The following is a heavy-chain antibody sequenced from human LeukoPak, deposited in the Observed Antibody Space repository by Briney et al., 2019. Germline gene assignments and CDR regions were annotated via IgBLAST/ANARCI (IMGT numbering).Heavy chain of an antibody. Sequence: PSETLSLTCTVSGGSISSSSYYWGWIRQPPGKGLEWIGNIYYNGSTYYNPSLKSRVTIFVHTSKNQFSLKLSSVTAADTAVYYCARHWSSSSHYYYYNYMDVWGKGTMVTVSS. V-gene: IGHV4-39*01. CDR2: IYYNGST. D-gene: IGHD6-6*01. J-gene: IGHJ6*03. CDR1: GGSISSSSYY. CDR3: ARHWSSSSHYYYYNYMDV.